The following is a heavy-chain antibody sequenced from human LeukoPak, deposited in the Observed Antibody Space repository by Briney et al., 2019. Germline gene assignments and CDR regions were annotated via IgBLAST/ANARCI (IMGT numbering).Heavy chain of an antibody. CDR3: ATGYCTSTTCYRSRFDY. CDR2: IKPDGSEK. D-gene: IGHD2-2*01. CDR1: GFTLCSYW. Sequence: GGSLRLSCAASGFTLCSYWMSWVRQAPGKGLEWVANIKPDGSEKYYVDSVKGRFTISRDNAKNSLYLQINSLRAEDTAVFYCATGYCTSTTCYRSRFDYWGQGTLVTVSS. J-gene: IGHJ4*02. V-gene: IGHV3-7*01.